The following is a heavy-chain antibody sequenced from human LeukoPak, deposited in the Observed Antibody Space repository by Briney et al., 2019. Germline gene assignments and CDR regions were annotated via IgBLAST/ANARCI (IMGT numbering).Heavy chain of an antibody. Sequence: PSETLSLTCTVSGGSISDYYWTWIRQSPGTGLEWIGYMDYSGSTAYNPSLKSRVTISIDTSKKQFSLELSSVTAADTAVYYCARTRGYCSSTSCYPEMPFDYWGQGTLVTVSS. J-gene: IGHJ4*02. V-gene: IGHV4-59*08. CDR3: ARTRGYCSSTSCYPEMPFDY. CDR1: GGSISDYY. CDR2: MDYSGST. D-gene: IGHD2-2*01.